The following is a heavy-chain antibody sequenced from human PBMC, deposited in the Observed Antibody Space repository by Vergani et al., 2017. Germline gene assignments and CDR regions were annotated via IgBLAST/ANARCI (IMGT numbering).Heavy chain of an antibody. CDR2: IIPIFGTA. CDR1: EGTFSSYA. CDR3: ASASIAVAGNTGDAFDI. Sequence: QVQLVQSGAEVKKPGSSVKVSCKASEGTFSSYAISWVRQAPGQGLEWMGRIIPIFGTANYAQKFQGRVTITADESTSTAYMELSSLRSEDTAVYYCASASIAVAGNTGDAFDIWGQGTMVTVSS. V-gene: IGHV1-69*13. D-gene: IGHD6-19*01. J-gene: IGHJ3*02.